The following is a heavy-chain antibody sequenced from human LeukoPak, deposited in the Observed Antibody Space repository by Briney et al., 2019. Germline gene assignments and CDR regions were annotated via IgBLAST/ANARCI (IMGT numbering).Heavy chain of an antibody. J-gene: IGHJ5*02. CDR2: FAAYGGT. V-gene: IGHV3-23*01. D-gene: IGHD4-23*01. Sequence: GGSLRLSCAASGFIFSDYTMMWVRRAPGKGLQWVATFAAYGGTYYAASVKGRFAISRDNSRDTVSLYMNSLRVEDTAMYYCAKGSTGGKVDWFDPWGPGTLVTVSS. CDR1: GFIFSDYT. CDR3: AKGSTGGKVDWFDP.